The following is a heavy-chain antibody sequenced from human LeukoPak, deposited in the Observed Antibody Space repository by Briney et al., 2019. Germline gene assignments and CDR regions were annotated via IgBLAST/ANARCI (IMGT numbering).Heavy chain of an antibody. D-gene: IGHD3-16*01. Sequence: SETLSLTCTVSGGSISNSDYYWGWIRQPPGKGLEWIGSVYYSGGAFYNPSLKSRGTVSVDTSKNQVSLKLSSVTAADTAVYYCERHWKHKGDDYWGQGTLVTVSS. CDR3: ERHWKHKGDDY. CDR2: VYYSGGA. CDR1: GGSISNSDYY. J-gene: IGHJ4*02. V-gene: IGHV4-39*01.